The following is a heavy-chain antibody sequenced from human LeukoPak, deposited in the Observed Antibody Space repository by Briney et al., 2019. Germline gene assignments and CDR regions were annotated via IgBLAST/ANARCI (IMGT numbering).Heavy chain of an antibody. CDR2: IYSNGHI. CDR1: SDSISSSSYL. Sequence: PSETLSLTCSISSDSISSSSYLWVWVRQPPGKGLEWIGDIYSNGHISYNPSLKSRAAISVDTSKNQFSLNLSSVTAADTAVYYCARRHYGSGNIDSWGQGTLVTVSS. CDR3: ARRHYGSGNIDS. J-gene: IGHJ4*02. D-gene: IGHD3-10*01. V-gene: IGHV4-39*01.